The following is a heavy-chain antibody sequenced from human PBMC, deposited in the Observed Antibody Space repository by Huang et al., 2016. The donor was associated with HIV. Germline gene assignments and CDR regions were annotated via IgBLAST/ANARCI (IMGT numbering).Heavy chain of an antibody. CDR2: IKQDESEK. V-gene: IGHV3-7*01. Sequence: VESGGRSVQPGGSIKLSCVGSTFTFGAYWMSWVRQPPGKGREWGAKIKQDESEKYYVDSVKGRFNISRDNARKVLFLEMDDLRVEDTAIYFCATKTAGMDIWGQGTTVTVSS. D-gene: IGHD1-7*01. CDR1: TFTFGAYW. J-gene: IGHJ6*02. CDR3: ATKTAGMDI.